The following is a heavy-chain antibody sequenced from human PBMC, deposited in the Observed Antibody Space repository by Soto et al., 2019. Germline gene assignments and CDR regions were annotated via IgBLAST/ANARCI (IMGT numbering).Heavy chain of an antibody. CDR3: ARGSGDAPPPYYYYGMDV. CDR2: IIPIFGTA. Sequence: SVKVFCKASGGTFSRYSISWVREAPGQGLEWMGGIIPIFGTANYAQKFQGRVTITADKSTSTAYMELSSLRSEDTAVYYCARGSGDAPPPYYYYGMDVWGQGTTVTVSS. CDR1: GGTFSRYS. V-gene: IGHV1-69*06. D-gene: IGHD3-3*01. J-gene: IGHJ6*02.